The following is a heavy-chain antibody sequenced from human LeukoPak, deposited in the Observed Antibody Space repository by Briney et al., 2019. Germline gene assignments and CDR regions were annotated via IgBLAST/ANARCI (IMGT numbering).Heavy chain of an antibody. J-gene: IGHJ4*02. Sequence: PGRSLRLSCAASGFTFSSYGMHWVRQAPGKGLEWVAVTWYGGSNKYYADSVKGRFTISRDNSKNTLYLQMNSLKTEDTAVYYCTRSTYYYDSSGYPDYWGQGTLVTVSS. CDR2: TWYGGSNK. CDR1: GFTFSSYG. V-gene: IGHV3-33*08. CDR3: TRSTYYYDSSGYPDY. D-gene: IGHD3-22*01.